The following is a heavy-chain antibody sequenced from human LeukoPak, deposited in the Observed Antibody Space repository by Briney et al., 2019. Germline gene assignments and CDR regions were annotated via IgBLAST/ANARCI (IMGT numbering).Heavy chain of an antibody. D-gene: IGHD3-3*01. V-gene: IGHV3-33*01. CDR3: ARDLAIFGNDYRMDL. Sequence: GGSLRLSCAASGSTFSGHGMHWVRQAPGKGLEWVAVIWYDGTKKYYADSVKGRFTISRDNSKNTLYLQMNSVRAEDTAVYYCARDLAIFGNDYRMDLWGQGTTVTVSS. J-gene: IGHJ6*02. CDR1: GSTFSGHG. CDR2: IWYDGTKK.